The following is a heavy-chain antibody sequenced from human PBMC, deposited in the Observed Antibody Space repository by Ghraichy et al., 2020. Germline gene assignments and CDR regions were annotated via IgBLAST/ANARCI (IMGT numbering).Heavy chain of an antibody. CDR2: LSGTAEDT. V-gene: IGHV3-23*01. CDR1: GFTFTKYA. Sequence: GGSLRLSCVTSGFTFTKYALGWVRQARGKGLEWVSALSGTAEDTDYPDSVKGRFSISRDNSKNTICLQMKSLRADDTAMYYCVKDQRSTTTGVVVGNWVDSWAQGTLVTVSS. J-gene: IGHJ5*01. D-gene: IGHD2-21*01. CDR3: VKDQRSTTTGVVVGNWVDS.